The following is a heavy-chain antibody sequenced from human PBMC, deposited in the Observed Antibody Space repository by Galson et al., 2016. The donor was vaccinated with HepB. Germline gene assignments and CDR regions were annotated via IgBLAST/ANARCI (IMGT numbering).Heavy chain of an antibody. CDR1: GGSLRGYT. J-gene: IGHJ5*02. Sequence: SETLSLTCVVYGGSLRGYTWSWIRQPPGKGLEWIGEINHGGSTNYNPSLKRRVTMSVDTSKNQFSQKLTSVTAADTAVYFCARSRRCSGGDCYSFFRYNWFDPWGQGTLVTVSS. D-gene: IGHD2-15*01. CDR3: ARSRRCSGGDCYSFFRYNWFDP. CDR2: INHGGST. V-gene: IGHV4-34*01.